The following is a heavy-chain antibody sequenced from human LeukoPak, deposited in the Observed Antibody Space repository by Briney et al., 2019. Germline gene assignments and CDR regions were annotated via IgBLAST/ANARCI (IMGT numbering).Heavy chain of an antibody. CDR1: GVSISSDY. Sequence: SETLSLTCTVSGVSISSDYWSRIRQPPGKGLEWIGYMYYSGSTNYNPSLKSRVTISVDTPKNQFSLKLSSVTAADTAVYYCARETYDSSGHYYDYWGQGTLVTVSS. D-gene: IGHD3-22*01. V-gene: IGHV4-59*01. J-gene: IGHJ4*02. CDR3: ARETYDSSGHYYDY. CDR2: MYYSGST.